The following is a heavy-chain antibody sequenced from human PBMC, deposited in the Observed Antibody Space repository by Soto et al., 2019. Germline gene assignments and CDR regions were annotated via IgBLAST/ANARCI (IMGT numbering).Heavy chain of an antibody. J-gene: IGHJ6*02. CDR1: GGTFSSCA. V-gene: IGHV1-69*13. CDR3: AKAGNIAVVVADYGMDV. CDR2: INPIFGTA. Sequence: GASVKVSCKASGGTFSSCAISWVRQAPGQGLEWMGGINPIFGTANYAQKFQGRVTITGDESTSTAYMELSSLRSEDTAVYYCAKAGNIAVVVADYGMDVWGQGTTVTVSS. D-gene: IGHD2-15*01.